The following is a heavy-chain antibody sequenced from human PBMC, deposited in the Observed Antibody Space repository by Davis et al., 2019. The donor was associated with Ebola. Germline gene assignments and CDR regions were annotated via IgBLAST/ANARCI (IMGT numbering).Heavy chain of an antibody. CDR3: ARIPPEYYYDSSGYYTRYPYFDY. J-gene: IGHJ4*02. CDR1: GFTFSSYE. CDR2: ISSSGGTI. V-gene: IGHV3-48*03. D-gene: IGHD3-22*01. Sequence: GGPLRLSCAASGFTFSSYEMNWVRQAPGKGLEWNSYISSSGGTIYYADSVKGRFTISRDNAKNSLYLQMNSLRAEDTAVYYCARIPPEYYYDSSGYYTRYPYFDYWGQGTLVTVSS.